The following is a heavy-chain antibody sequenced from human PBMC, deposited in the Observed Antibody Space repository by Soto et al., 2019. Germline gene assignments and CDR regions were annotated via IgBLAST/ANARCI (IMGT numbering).Heavy chain of an antibody. CDR1: GGSFSGYY. D-gene: IGHD2-2*01. Sequence: SETLSLTCAVYGGSFSGYYWSWIRQPPGKGLEWIGEINHSGSTNYNPSLKSRVTISVDTSKNQFSLKLSSVTAADTAVYYCARPKVPAAYRRYYYYMDVWGKGTTVTVSS. J-gene: IGHJ6*03. CDR3: ARPKVPAAYRRYYYYMDV. CDR2: INHSGST. V-gene: IGHV4-34*01.